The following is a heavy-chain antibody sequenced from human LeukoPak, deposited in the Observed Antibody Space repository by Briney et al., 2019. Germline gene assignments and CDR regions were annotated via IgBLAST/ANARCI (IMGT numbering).Heavy chain of an antibody. V-gene: IGHV1-18*01. Sequence: ASVKVSCKPSGYTFTSSGTSWVRQAPGQGLEWMGWVSAYNGNTNYAQKLQGRVTMTTDTSTSTAYMELRSLRSDDTAVYYCAREGYSYGLNWFDPWGQGALVTVSS. CDR1: GYTFTSSG. CDR2: VSAYNGNT. J-gene: IGHJ5*02. CDR3: AREGYSYGLNWFDP. D-gene: IGHD5-18*01.